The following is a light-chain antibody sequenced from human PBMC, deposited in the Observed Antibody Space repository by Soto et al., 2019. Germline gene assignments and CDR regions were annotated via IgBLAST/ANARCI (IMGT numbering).Light chain of an antibody. Sequence: EIVLTQSPGTLSLSPRERATLSCRASQSIFNNYLAWYQQKPGQAPRPLVYGASFRATGIPDRFSGSGSGTDFTLTISRLEPEDFAVYYCQQYGGSPFTFCQGTRLEIK. CDR3: QQYGGSPFT. V-gene: IGKV3-20*01. CDR1: QSIFNNY. CDR2: GAS. J-gene: IGKJ2*01.